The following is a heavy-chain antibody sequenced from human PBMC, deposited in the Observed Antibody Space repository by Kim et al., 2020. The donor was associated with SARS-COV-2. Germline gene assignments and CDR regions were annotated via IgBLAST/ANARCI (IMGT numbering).Heavy chain of an antibody. CDR2: ISAYNGNT. V-gene: IGHV1-18*01. J-gene: IGHJ6*02. D-gene: IGHD3-10*01. Sequence: ASVKVSCKASGYTFTSYGISWVRQAPGQGLEWMGWISAYNGNTNYAQKLQGRVTMTTDTSTSTAYMELRSLRSDDTAVYYCAREAMVRGVIIEGYYYYGMDVWGQGTTVTVSS. CDR1: GYTFTSYG. CDR3: AREAMVRGVIIEGYYYYGMDV.